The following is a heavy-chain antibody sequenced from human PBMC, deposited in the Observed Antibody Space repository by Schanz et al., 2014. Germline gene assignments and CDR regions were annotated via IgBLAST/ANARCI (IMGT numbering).Heavy chain of an antibody. V-gene: IGHV1-18*01. Sequence: QVQLVQSGTQVKKPGASVKVSCKASGYTLSAYSLHWVRQAPGQGLEWMGRISPYNGNTNYAQKLQGRVTMTADKSTFTAYMDVSSLRSDDTALYYCTRGGYSYALSAFDIWGQGTMVTVSS. CDR3: TRGGYSYALSAFDI. J-gene: IGHJ3*02. D-gene: IGHD5-18*01. CDR2: ISPYNGNT. CDR1: GYTLSAYS.